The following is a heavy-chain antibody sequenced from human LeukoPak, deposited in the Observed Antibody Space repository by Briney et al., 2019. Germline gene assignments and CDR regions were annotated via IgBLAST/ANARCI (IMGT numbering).Heavy chain of an antibody. J-gene: IGHJ4*02. CDR3: AREGQWLGELDY. V-gene: IGHV4-4*07. D-gene: IGHD3-10*01. Sequence: SETLSLMCTVSGGSMSSFYWTWIRQPAGKGLERIGRVFSSGKTDYNPSLKSRVTMSTDTSQNHFSLKFTAVTAADAAVYYCAREGQWLGELDYWGQGILVTVSS. CDR1: GGSMSSFY. CDR2: VFSSGKT.